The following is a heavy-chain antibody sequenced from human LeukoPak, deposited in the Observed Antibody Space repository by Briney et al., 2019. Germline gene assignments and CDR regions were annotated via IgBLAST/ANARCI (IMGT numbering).Heavy chain of an antibody. CDR2: ISGSSGCI. D-gene: IGHD3-9*01. CDR1: GFTFSSYT. Sequence: GGSLRLSCAASGFTFSSYTMSWVRQAPGKGLEWVSSISGSSGCIYYADSVKGRFTISRDYSKNTLYLQMNSLRAEDTAVYYCAKAEGLRYFDWSFDDWGQGTLVTVSS. V-gene: IGHV3-23*01. J-gene: IGHJ4*02. CDR3: AKAEGLRYFDWSFDD.